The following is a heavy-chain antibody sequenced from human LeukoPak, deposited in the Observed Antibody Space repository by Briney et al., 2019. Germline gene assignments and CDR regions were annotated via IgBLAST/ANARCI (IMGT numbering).Heavy chain of an antibody. Sequence: SETLSLTCTVSGGSIGSHYWTWIRQTPGKGLEWIGYVYDIGSTKYNPSLKSRVTISVDTSKNQFSLRLSSVTAADTAVYYCARGGVLKSADYWGQGTLVAVSS. V-gene: IGHV4-59*11. J-gene: IGHJ4*02. CDR2: VYDIGST. CDR1: GGSIGSHY. D-gene: IGHD3-16*01. CDR3: ARGGVLKSADY.